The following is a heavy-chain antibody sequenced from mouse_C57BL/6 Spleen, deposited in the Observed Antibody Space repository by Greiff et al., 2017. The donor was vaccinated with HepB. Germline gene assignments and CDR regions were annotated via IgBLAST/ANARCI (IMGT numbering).Heavy chain of an antibody. J-gene: IGHJ3*01. CDR1: GYSFTGYY. CDR3: ARGGLRFAY. D-gene: IGHD2-13*01. CDR2: INPSTGGT. V-gene: IGHV1-43*01. Sequence: EVQLQQSGPELVKPGASVKISCKASGYSFTGYYMHWVKQSSEKSLEWIGEINPSTGGTSYNQKFKGKATLTVDKSSSPAYMQLKSLTSEDSAVYYCARGGLRFAYWGQGTLVTVSA.